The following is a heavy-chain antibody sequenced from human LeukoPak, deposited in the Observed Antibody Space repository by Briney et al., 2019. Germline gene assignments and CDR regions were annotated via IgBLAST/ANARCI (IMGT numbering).Heavy chain of an antibody. D-gene: IGHD6-25*01. CDR2: ISSSGSSI. Sequence: GGPLRLPCTVWRYPLYLYQLNWVRQAPGKGMEWVSSISSSGSSIFYADSVKGRFTISRDNAQSSLYLQMDSLRVEDTAVYYCARGIAAATWYYFDYWGQGALVTVSS. CDR1: RYPLYLY. CDR3: ARGIAAATWYYFDY. V-gene: IGHV3-21*01. J-gene: IGHJ4*02.